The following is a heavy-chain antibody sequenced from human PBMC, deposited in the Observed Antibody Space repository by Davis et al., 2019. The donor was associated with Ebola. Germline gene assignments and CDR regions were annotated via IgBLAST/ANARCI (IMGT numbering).Heavy chain of an antibody. CDR1: GGSFSGHY. J-gene: IGHJ5*02. V-gene: IGHV4-34*01. CDR2: INHSGST. CDR3: AREAMMVWFDP. Sequence: SETLSLTCAAYGGSFSGHYWSWIRQPPGKGLEWIGEINHSGSTNYNPSLKSRVTISVDTSKNQFSLKLSSVTAADTAVYYCAREAMMVWFDPWGQGTLVTVSS. D-gene: IGHD3-22*01.